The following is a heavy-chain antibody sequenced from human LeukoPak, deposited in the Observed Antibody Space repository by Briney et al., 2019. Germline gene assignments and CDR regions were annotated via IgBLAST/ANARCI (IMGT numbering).Heavy chain of an antibody. Sequence: SQTLSLTCAISGDSVSSNSAAWNWIRQSPSRGLEWLRRTYYRYKWYNDYAVSVKSRITINPGTSKNQLSLQLNSVTPEDTAVYYCAREIGYSSGWALDPWGQGTLVTVSS. D-gene: IGHD6-19*01. J-gene: IGHJ5*02. CDR3: AREIGYSSGWALDP. CDR1: GDSVSSNSAA. V-gene: IGHV6-1*01. CDR2: TYYRYKWYN.